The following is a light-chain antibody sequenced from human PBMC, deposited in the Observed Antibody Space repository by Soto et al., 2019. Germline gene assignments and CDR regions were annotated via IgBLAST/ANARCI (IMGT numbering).Light chain of an antibody. CDR1: QDISSH. Sequence: DIQMTQSPSSLSASVGDTVTITCRATQDISSHLSWYQRKPGTPPKLLIYDASNLETGVPSRFGGSGSGTDFTFTISSLQPEDIATYYCQQFDSLPLTFGGGTKVDI. CDR3: QQFDSLPLT. CDR2: DAS. J-gene: IGKJ4*01. V-gene: IGKV1-33*01.